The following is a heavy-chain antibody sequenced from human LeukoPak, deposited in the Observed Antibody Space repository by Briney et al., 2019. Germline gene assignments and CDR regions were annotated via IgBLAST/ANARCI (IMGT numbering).Heavy chain of an antibody. V-gene: IGHV1-69*01. CDR1: GGTFSSYA. CDR2: IIPIFGTA. D-gene: IGHD3-10*01. Sequence: GSSVKVSCKASGGTFSSYAISWVRQAPGQGLEWMGGIIPIFGTANYAQKFQGRVTITADESTSTAYMELSSLRSEDTAVYYCAGPQTQNIGFGELLYGSLDYWGQGTLVTVSS. CDR3: AGPQTQNIGFGELLYGSLDY. J-gene: IGHJ4*02.